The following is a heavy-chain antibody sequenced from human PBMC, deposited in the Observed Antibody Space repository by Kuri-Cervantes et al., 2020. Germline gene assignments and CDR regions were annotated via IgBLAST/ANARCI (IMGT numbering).Heavy chain of an antibody. CDR2: MNPNSGNT. CDR1: GYTFTSYD. CDR3: ARGPLGPRNQGFDC. V-gene: IGHV1-8*01. Sequence: ASVKVSCKASGYTFTSYDINWVRQATGQGLEWMGWMNPNSGNTGYAQKFQGRVTITADESTSTAYMELSSLRSEDTAVYYCARGPLGPRNQGFDCWGQGTLVTVSS. D-gene: IGHD1-14*01. J-gene: IGHJ4*02.